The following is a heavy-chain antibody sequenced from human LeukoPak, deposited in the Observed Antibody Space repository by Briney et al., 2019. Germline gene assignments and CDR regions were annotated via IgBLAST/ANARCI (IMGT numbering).Heavy chain of an antibody. Sequence: ASVKVSCKSSGYTFTNYYIHWVRQAPGQGLECMGRIHPDTGVTTYAEKFQGRVTMTRDTSITTVYMELNSLRSDDSAMYFCTREVGRTVAPASKYWGQGTLVTVSS. D-gene: IGHD6-19*01. CDR2: IHPDTGVT. V-gene: IGHV1-2*06. CDR3: TREVGRTVAPASKY. CDR1: GYTFTNYY. J-gene: IGHJ4*02.